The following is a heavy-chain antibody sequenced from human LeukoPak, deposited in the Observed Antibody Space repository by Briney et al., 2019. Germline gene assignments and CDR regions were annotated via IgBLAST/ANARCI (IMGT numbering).Heavy chain of an antibody. D-gene: IGHD3-22*01. V-gene: IGHV1-24*01. J-gene: IGHJ4*02. CDR3: ATSGLNRRPPDY. Sequence: ASVKVSCEVSGYTLTELSMHWVRQAPGKGLEWMGGFDPEDGETIYAQKFQGRVTMTEDTSTDTAYMELSSLRSEDTAVYYCATSGLNRRPPDYWGQGTLVTVSS. CDR2: FDPEDGET. CDR1: GYTLTELS.